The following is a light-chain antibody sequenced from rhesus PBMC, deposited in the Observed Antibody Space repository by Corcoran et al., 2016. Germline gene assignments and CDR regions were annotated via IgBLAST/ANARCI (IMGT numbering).Light chain of an antibody. CDR3: QQGYNTPT. Sequence: DIQMTQSPSSLSASVGDKVTITCRASQGISSWLAWYQQKPGKPPKLLIYAASSLQSGVPSRFSGSGSGTDYTLTISSLQPEDFATYYCQQGYNTPTFGQGTKVEIK. V-gene: IGKV1-18*01. J-gene: IGKJ1*01. CDR1: QGISSW. CDR2: AAS.